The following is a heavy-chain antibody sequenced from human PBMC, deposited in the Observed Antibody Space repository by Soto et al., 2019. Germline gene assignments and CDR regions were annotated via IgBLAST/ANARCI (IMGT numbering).Heavy chain of an antibody. V-gene: IGHV6-1*01. CDR2: TSYRSKWYN. J-gene: IGHJ5*01. Sequence: SQTLSLTCDISGDSVSSNSAAWNWIRQSPSRGLEWLGRTSYRSKWYNDYAVSVKSRITINPDTSKNQFSLQLNSVTPEDTALYYFASSDSSGFVFAYSGQGTLVIVSS. CDR1: GDSVSSNSAA. CDR3: ASSDSSGFVFAY. D-gene: IGHD6-19*01.